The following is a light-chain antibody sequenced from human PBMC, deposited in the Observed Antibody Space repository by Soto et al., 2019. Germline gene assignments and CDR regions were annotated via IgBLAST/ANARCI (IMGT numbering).Light chain of an antibody. V-gene: IGKV3-20*01. J-gene: IGKJ4*01. Sequence: EIVLTQSPGTLSLSPGERATLSCRASQSVSSSYLAWYQQKPGQAPRLLIYGASSRATGIPDRFSGSLSGTAFTLTISRLESEHFSVYYCQQYGSSEVTFGGGTKVEIK. CDR3: QQYGSSEVT. CDR1: QSVSSSY. CDR2: GAS.